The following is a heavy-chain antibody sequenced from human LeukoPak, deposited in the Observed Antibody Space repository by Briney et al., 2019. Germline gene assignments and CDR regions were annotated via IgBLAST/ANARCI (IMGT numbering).Heavy chain of an antibody. CDR1: GYRFTNYW. D-gene: IGHD2-21*02. CDR3: GYCPGDCYIPDY. V-gene: IGHV5-10-1*01. J-gene: IGHJ4*02. CDR2: IDPSDSHT. Sequence: GESLRISCKGSGYRFTNYWINWVRQMPGKGLEWMGRIDPSDSHTYYSPSFQGHVTISADKSINTAYLQWSSQQASDTAMYYCGYCPGDCYIPDYWGQGTLVTVSS.